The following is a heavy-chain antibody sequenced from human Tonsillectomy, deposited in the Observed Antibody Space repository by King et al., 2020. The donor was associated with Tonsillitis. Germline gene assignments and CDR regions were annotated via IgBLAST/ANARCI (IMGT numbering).Heavy chain of an antibody. CDR3: ARGYYDSSGYVWGGSDYCYGLDV. J-gene: IGHJ6*02. CDR2: INNDGSST. Sequence: VQLVESGGGLVQPGGSLRLSCAASAFTFSTYWMHWVRQAPGKGLVWVSRINNDGSSTIYADSVKGRFTISRDNAKNTLYLQINSLRAEAAAVYYCARGYYDSSGYVWGGSDYCYGLDVWGQGTTVTVSS. CDR1: AFTFSTYW. V-gene: IGHV3-74*01. D-gene: IGHD3-22*01.